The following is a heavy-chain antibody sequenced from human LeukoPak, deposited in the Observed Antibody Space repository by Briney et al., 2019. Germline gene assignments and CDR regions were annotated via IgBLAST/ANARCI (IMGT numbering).Heavy chain of an antibody. CDR2: IYYSGST. Sequence: SETLSLTCTVSGYSISSGYYWGWIRQPPGKGLEWIGYIYYSGSTNYNPSLKSRVTISVDTSKNQFSLKLSSVTAADTAVYYCARGEGSSSWYYFDYWGQGTLVTVSS. J-gene: IGHJ4*02. CDR3: ARGEGSSSWYYFDY. CDR1: GYSISSGYY. V-gene: IGHV4-61*01. D-gene: IGHD6-13*01.